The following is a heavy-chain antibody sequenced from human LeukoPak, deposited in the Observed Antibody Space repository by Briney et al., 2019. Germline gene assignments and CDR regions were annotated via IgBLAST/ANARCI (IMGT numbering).Heavy chain of an antibody. D-gene: IGHD6-13*01. CDR3: ARGEGVIIAETESSVEPHIDF. CDR2: INPSGGST. Sequence: ASVKVSCKASGYIFTSYYMHWARQAPGQGLEWMGIINPSGGSTSYAQKFQGRVTMTRDTSTSTVDMELSSLRSEDTAVYYCARGEGVIIAETESSVEPHIDFWGQGTLVTVSS. CDR1: GYIFTSYY. V-gene: IGHV1-46*01. J-gene: IGHJ4*02.